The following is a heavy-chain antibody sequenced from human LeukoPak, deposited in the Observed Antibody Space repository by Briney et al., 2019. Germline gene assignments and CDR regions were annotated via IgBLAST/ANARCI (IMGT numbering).Heavy chain of an antibody. D-gene: IGHD1-26*01. J-gene: IGHJ5*02. CDR1: GFTFSSYS. CDR3: ARVEWELLFWFDP. CDR2: ISSSSSYI. V-gene: IGHV3-21*01. Sequence: PGGSLRLSCAASGFTFSSYSMNWVRQAPGKGLEWVSSISSSSSYIYYADSVKGRFTISRDNAKNSLYLQMNSLRAEDTAVYYCARVEWELLFWFDPWGQGTLVTVSS.